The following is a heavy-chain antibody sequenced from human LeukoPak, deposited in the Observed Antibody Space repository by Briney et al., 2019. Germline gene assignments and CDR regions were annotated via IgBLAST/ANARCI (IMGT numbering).Heavy chain of an antibody. CDR1: GFTFRDYN. Sequence: GGSLRPSCAASGFTFRDYNMNWVRQAPGKGLEWVAFITTGGDTIYYADSVKGRFTISRDNAKNSLYLQMNSLRVEDTAVYYCARERARSWTTFMDVWGKGATVAVSS. J-gene: IGHJ6*03. V-gene: IGHV3-48*01. CDR3: ARERARSWTTFMDV. D-gene: IGHD1-26*01. CDR2: ITTGGDTI.